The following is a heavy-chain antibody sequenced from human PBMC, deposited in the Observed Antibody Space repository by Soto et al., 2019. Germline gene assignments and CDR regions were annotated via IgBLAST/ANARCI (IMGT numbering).Heavy chain of an antibody. V-gene: IGHV4-4*02. CDR3: ARGNYYGSGSYYNPMVN. Sequence: SETLSLTCAVSSGSISSSNWWSWVRQPPGKGLEWIGEIYHSGSTNYNPYLKSRVTITVDKSKNQFSLKLSSVTAADTAVYYCARGNYYGSGSYYNPMVNWGQGTLVTVSS. J-gene: IGHJ4*02. CDR1: SGSISSSNW. CDR2: IYHSGST. D-gene: IGHD3-10*01.